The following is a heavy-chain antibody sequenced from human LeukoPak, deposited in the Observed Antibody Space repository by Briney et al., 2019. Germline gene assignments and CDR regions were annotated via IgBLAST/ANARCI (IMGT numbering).Heavy chain of an antibody. V-gene: IGHV1-8*01. CDR3: ARGVARQTTRKFDY. CDR1: GYTFTGYD. CDR2: INLNSGNT. D-gene: IGHD1-14*01. Sequence: ASVKVSCKASGYTFTGYDINWVRQATGQGLEWMGWINLNSGNTGYAQKFQGRVAMTRDTSISTIYMELSGLRSEDTAVYYCARGVARQTTRKFDYWGQGTLVTVSS. J-gene: IGHJ4*02.